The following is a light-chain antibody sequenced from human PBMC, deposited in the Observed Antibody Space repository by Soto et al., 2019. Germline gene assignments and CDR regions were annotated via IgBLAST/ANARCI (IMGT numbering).Light chain of an antibody. J-gene: IGKJ2*01. CDR3: QQYNTYSYT. V-gene: IGKV1-5*01. Sequence: DIKMTQSPSTLSASVGDRVTITCRASQSINIWLAWYQQKAGKAPKLLIYDASTLESRVPLRFSGSGSGTEFTLTISGLQPDDFATYYCQQYNTYSYTFGQGTKLEIK. CDR1: QSINIW. CDR2: DAS.